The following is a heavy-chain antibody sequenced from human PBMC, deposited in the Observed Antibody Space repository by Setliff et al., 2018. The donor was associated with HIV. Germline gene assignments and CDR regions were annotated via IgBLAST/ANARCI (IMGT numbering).Heavy chain of an antibody. D-gene: IGHD6-19*01. Sequence: SGPTLVNPTQTLTLTCTFSGFSLSSSGMCVSWVRQPPGKALEWLARIDWDDEKYYSTSLKTRLTISKDTSKNQVVLTMTNMDPMDTATYYCARDRFLYSSGRYEVPRWGQGTLVTVSS. J-gene: IGHJ4*02. CDR2: IDWDDEK. CDR3: ARDRFLYSSGRYEVPR. CDR1: GFSLSSSGMC. V-gene: IGHV2-70*11.